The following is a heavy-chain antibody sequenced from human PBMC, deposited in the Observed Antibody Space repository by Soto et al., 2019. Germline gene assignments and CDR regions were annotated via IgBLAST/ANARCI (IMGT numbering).Heavy chain of an antibody. D-gene: IGHD2-15*01. Sequence: ASVKVSCKASGYTFTSYGISWVRQAPGQGLEWMGWISAYNGDTNYAQKLQGRVTMTTDTSTSTAYMELRSLRSDDTAVYYCARHCSGGSCYSYFDYWGQGTLVTVSS. CDR2: ISAYNGDT. V-gene: IGHV1-18*01. J-gene: IGHJ4*02. CDR1: GYTFTSYG. CDR3: ARHCSGGSCYSYFDY.